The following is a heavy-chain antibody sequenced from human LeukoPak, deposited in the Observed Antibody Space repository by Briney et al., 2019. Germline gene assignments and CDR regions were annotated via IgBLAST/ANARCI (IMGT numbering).Heavy chain of an antibody. CDR3: ARDQGEYSYAYDY. J-gene: IGHJ4*02. Sequence: PSGTLSLTCTVSGASVSRNWWSWVRQPPGKGLEWIGEIHHSGGANYNPSLKSRVTMSLDNSNNHFSLKLSSVTAADTAVYYCARDQGEYSYAYDYWGQGTLVTVSS. V-gene: IGHV4-4*02. D-gene: IGHD5-18*01. CDR2: IHHSGGA. CDR1: GASVSRNW.